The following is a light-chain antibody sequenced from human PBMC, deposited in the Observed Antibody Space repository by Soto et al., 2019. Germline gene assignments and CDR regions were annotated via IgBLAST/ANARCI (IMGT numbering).Light chain of an antibody. J-gene: IGLJ1*01. CDR3: QSYDSSLSGFV. CDR2: GNN. CDR1: SSSIGADYH. V-gene: IGLV1-40*01. Sequence: GDPGQRVTISCTGSSSSIGADYHVHWYQLLPGTAPKLLIYGNNNRPSGVPDRFSGSKSGTSASLAITGLQAEDEADYYCQSYDSSLSGFVFGTGTKVTVL.